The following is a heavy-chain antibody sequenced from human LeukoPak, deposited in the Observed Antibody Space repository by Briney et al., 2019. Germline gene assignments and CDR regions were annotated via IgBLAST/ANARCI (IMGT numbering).Heavy chain of an antibody. Sequence: QPGGSLLLSCAASGFTFSSYSMNWVRQAPGKGLEWVSYISSSSSTIYYADSVKGRFTISRDNAKNSLYLQMNSLRAEDTAVYYCANSPGIAVVWGQGTLVTVSS. D-gene: IGHD6-19*01. CDR3: ANSPGIAVV. J-gene: IGHJ4*02. V-gene: IGHV3-48*01. CDR2: ISSSSSTI. CDR1: GFTFSSYS.